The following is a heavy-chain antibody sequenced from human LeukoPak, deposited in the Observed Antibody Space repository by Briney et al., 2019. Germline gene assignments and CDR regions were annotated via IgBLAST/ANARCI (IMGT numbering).Heavy chain of an antibody. CDR3: ARDVRGWGRWELLKQRWYYCDY. J-gene: IGHJ4*02. V-gene: IGHV4-4*07. CDR1: GFSISSYY. D-gene: IGHD1-26*01. Sequence: RASETLSLTCTVSGFSISSYYWSWIRQPAGKGLEWIGRIYTSGSTNYNPSLKSRVTMSVDTSKNQFSLKLSSVTAADTAVYYCARDVRGWGRWELLKQRWYYCDYWGQGTLVTVSS. CDR2: IYTSGST.